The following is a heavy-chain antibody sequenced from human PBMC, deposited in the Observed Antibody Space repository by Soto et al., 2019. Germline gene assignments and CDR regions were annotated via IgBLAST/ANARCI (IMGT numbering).Heavy chain of an antibody. CDR3: ARVDGSSWAYNWFDP. V-gene: IGHV4-34*01. Sequence: SETLSLTCAVYGGSFCGYYWSGIRQPPGKGLEWIGEINHSGSTNYNPSLKGRVTISVDTSKNQFSLKLSSVTAADTAVYYCARVDGSSWAYNWFDPWGQGTLVTVSS. CDR2: INHSGST. J-gene: IGHJ5*02. CDR1: GGSFCGYY. D-gene: IGHD6-13*01.